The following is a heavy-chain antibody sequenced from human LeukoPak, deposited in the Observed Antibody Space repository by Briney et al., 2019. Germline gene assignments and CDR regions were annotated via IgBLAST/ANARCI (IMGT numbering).Heavy chain of an antibody. CDR3: ARDNDYGAYVRRFDY. V-gene: IGHV4-39*07. CDR1: DGSISSFSYY. CDR2: IDYNGRS. Sequence: PSETLSLTCIVSDGSISSFSYYWGWIRQPPGKGLEWIGCIDYNGRSYYNPSLKSRLTISLDTSKNQFSLKLSSVTAADTAVYYCARDNDYGAYVRRFDYWGQGTLVTVSS. J-gene: IGHJ4*02. D-gene: IGHD4-17*01.